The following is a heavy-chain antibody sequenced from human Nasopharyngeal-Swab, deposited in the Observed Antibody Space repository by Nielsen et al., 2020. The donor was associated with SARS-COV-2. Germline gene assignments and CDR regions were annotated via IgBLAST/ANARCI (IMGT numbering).Heavy chain of an antibody. D-gene: IGHD4-17*01. J-gene: IGHJ4*02. CDR2: IYRGGSI. V-gene: IGHV3-53*01. Sequence: VRQAPGKGLEWVSVIYRGGSIYYADSVKGRFTISRDNAKNSLYLQMNSLRAEDTAVYYCAREIGDTVTIDYWGQGTLVTVSS. CDR3: AREIGDTVTIDY.